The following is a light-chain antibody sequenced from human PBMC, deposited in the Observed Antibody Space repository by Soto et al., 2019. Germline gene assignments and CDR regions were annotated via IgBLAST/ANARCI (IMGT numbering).Light chain of an antibody. J-gene: IGKJ2*01. CDR3: QQRYNRPPYT. Sequence: PGARATLSCRASQTVSSYVAWYQQRHGQAPRLVIYDSSNRAPGVPATFSGSGSGTQFTLTISSLEPEDSAVYYCQQRYNRPPYTFGQGTKLEIK. V-gene: IGKV3-11*01. CDR1: QTVSSY. CDR2: DSS.